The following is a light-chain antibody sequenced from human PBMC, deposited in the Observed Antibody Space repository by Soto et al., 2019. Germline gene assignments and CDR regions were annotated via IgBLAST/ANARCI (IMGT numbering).Light chain of an antibody. Sequence: IQMTHSPPSLSASVGARVTITCRASQGISSYLAWYQQKPGKAPKLLIYAASTLQSGVPSRFSGSGSGTDFTLTISCLQSEDFATYYCQQYYSYPRTFGQGTKVDIK. CDR1: QGISSY. V-gene: IGKV1-8*01. CDR2: AAS. CDR3: QQYYSYPRT. J-gene: IGKJ1*01.